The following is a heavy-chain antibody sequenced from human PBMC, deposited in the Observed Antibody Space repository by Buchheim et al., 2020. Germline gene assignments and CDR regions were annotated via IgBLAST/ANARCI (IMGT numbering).Heavy chain of an antibody. Sequence: QVQLVQSGAEVKKPGSSVKVSCKASGGTFSSYAISWVRQAPGQGLEWMGRIIPILGIANYAQKFQGRVTITADKSTRTDYMELSSLRSEDTAVYYCARELTYYYDSSGYYYYWGQGTL. J-gene: IGHJ4*02. CDR1: GGTFSSYA. CDR2: IIPILGIA. V-gene: IGHV1-69*04. D-gene: IGHD3-22*01. CDR3: ARELTYYYDSSGYYYY.